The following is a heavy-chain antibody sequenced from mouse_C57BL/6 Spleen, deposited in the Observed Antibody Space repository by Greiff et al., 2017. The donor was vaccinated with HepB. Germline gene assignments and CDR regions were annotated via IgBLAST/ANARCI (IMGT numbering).Heavy chain of an antibody. CDR2: IRLKSDNYAT. CDR3: TKEGYWYFDV. Sequence: DVKLVESGGGLVQPGGSMKLSCVASGFTFSNYWMNWVRQSPEKGLEWVAQIRLKSDNYATHYAESVKGRFTISRDDSKSSVYLQMNNLRAEDTGIYYCTKEGYWYFDVWGTGTTVTVSS. V-gene: IGHV6-3*01. CDR1: GFTFSNYW. J-gene: IGHJ1*03.